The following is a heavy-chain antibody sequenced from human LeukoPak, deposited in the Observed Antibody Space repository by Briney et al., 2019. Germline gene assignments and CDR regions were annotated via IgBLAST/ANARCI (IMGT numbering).Heavy chain of an antibody. Sequence: GGSLRLSCAASGFTFSSYSMNRVRQAPGKGLEWVSSISSSSTYIYYADSVKGRFTISRDNAKNSLYLQMNSLRAEDTAVYYCARDQPDFDWNDEYFQHWGQGTLVTVSS. CDR1: GFTFSSYS. D-gene: IGHD1-1*01. J-gene: IGHJ1*01. CDR3: ARDQPDFDWNDEYFQH. V-gene: IGHV3-21*01. CDR2: ISSSSTYI.